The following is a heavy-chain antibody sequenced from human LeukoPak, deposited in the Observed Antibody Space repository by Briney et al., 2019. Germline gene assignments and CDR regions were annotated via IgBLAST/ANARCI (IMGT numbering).Heavy chain of an antibody. D-gene: IGHD6-19*01. V-gene: IGHV3-48*03. Sequence: GGSLRLSCAASGFSFRTYEMHWVGQAPRKGLEWVSYISLSSNNIYYADAVKGRFTVYRDNAKNSLYLQMDSLRVEDTAVYYCVRDPGLAVAGVNNDYWGQGTLVTVSS. CDR3: VRDPGLAVAGVNNDY. CDR1: GFSFRTYE. J-gene: IGHJ4*02. CDR2: ISLSSNNI.